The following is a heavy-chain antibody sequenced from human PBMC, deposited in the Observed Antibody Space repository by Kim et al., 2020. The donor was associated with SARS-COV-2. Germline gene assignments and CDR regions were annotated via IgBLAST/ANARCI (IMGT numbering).Heavy chain of an antibody. CDR1: GFTFSSYA. J-gene: IGHJ4*02. CDR2: ISGSGGST. Sequence: GGSLRLSCAASGFTFSSYAMSWVRQAPGKGLEWVSAISGSGGSTYYADSVKGRFTISRDNSKNTLYLQMNSLRAEDTAVYYCAKSSQIGGGYGHGFYYWGQGTLVTVSS. D-gene: IGHD4-17*01. V-gene: IGHV3-23*01. CDR3: AKSSQIGGGYGHGFYY.